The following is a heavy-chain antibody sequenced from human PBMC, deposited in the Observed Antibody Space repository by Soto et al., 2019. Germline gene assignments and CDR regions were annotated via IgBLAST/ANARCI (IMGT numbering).Heavy chain of an antibody. V-gene: IGHV4-59*08. J-gene: IGHJ3*02. Sequence: LETLSLPCTVSGGSLNSYYWIWIRQPPGKGLEWIGYIYDSGSTNYNPSLKSRVTISIDTSKKQFSLRLSSVTAADTAIYYCARRQKIYCSGISCSHGEGFDIWGQGTMVTVSS. D-gene: IGHD2-2*01. CDR1: GGSLNSYY. CDR2: IYDSGST. CDR3: ARRQKIYCSGISCSHGEGFDI.